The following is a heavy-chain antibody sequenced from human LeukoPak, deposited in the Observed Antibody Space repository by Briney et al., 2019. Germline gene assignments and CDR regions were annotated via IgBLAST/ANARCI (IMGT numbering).Heavy chain of an antibody. J-gene: IGHJ5*02. CDR3: ARDRGSGSYSFDP. V-gene: IGHV3-48*04. CDR2: ISSSGSSI. Sequence: PGGSLRPSCAASGFTFSSYRMNWVRQAPGKGLEWVSYISSSGSSIYHADSVKGRFTISRDNAKNSLYLQMNSLRAEDTAVYYCARDRGSGSYSFDPWGQGTLVTVSS. D-gene: IGHD3-10*01. CDR1: GFTFSSYR.